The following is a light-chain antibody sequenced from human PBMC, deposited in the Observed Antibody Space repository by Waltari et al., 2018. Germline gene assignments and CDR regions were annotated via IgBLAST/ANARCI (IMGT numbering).Light chain of an antibody. CDR3: ASYTSTFTWV. V-gene: IGLV2-18*02. J-gene: IGLJ3*02. CDR1: SSDIGIYNH. CDR2: DVT. Sequence: QSALTQPPSVSGSPGQSVTITCTGTSSDIGIYNHVSWFQRPPGTAPKLLIYDVTYRPSGVPDRFSGSKSGNTASLTISGLQTEDESDYYCASYTSTFTWVFGGGTKLTVL.